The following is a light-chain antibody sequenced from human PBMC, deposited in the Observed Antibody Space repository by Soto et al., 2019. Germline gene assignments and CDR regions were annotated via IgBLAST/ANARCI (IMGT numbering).Light chain of an antibody. J-gene: IGKJ2*02. CDR2: GAS. V-gene: IGKV3-15*01. CDR3: QQYNNWPPWT. Sequence: EIVMTQSPATLSVSPGERATLSCRASQSVSSNLAWYQQKPGQAPRLLIYGASTRATGIPARFSGSWSGTEFTLTISSLQSEDFAFYYWQQYNNWPPWTFGQGTKLEI. CDR1: QSVSSN.